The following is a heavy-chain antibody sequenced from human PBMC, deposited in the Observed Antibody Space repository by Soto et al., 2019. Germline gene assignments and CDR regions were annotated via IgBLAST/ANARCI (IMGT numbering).Heavy chain of an antibody. Sequence: QVQLVESGGGVVQPGRSLRLSCAASGFTFSSYGMHWVRQAPGKGLEWVAVISYDGSNKYYADSVKGRFTISRDNSKNTLYLQMNSLRAEDTAVYYCAKDLDRIVVVPGLPDTWGQGTLVTVSS. CDR3: AKDLDRIVVVPGLPDT. CDR2: ISYDGSNK. D-gene: IGHD2-2*01. V-gene: IGHV3-30*18. J-gene: IGHJ5*02. CDR1: GFTFSSYG.